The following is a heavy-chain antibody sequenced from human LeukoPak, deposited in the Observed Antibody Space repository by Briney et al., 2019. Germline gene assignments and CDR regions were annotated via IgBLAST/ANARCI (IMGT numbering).Heavy chain of an antibody. Sequence: GASVKVSCKASGYTFTSYGISWVRQAPGQGLEWMGWISAYNGNTNYAQKLQGRVTMTTDTSTSTAYMELRSLRSDDTAVYYCARTSLRMIVVPPGYWGQGTLVTVSS. D-gene: IGHD3-22*01. J-gene: IGHJ4*02. V-gene: IGHV1-18*01. CDR3: ARTSLRMIVVPPGY. CDR2: ISAYNGNT. CDR1: GYTFTSYG.